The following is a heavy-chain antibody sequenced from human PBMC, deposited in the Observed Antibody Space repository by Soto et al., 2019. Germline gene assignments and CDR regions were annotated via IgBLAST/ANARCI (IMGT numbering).Heavy chain of an antibody. Sequence: GGSLRLSCAASGFTFSSYSMNWVRQAPGKGLEWVSSISSSSSYIYYADSVKGRFTISRDNAKNSLYLQMNSLRAEDTAVYYCARDILRRQAFDIWGQGTMVTVSS. CDR2: ISSSSSYI. J-gene: IGHJ3*02. V-gene: IGHV3-21*01. CDR1: GFTFSSYS. D-gene: IGHD2-21*01. CDR3: ARDILRRQAFDI.